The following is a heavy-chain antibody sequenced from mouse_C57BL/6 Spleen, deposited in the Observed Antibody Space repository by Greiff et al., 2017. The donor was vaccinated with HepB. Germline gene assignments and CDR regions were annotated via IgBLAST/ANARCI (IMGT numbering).Heavy chain of an antibody. V-gene: IGHV1-69*01. CDR1: GYTFTSYW. Sequence: VQLQQSGAELVMPGASVKLSCKASGYTFTSYWMHWVKQRPGQGLEWIGEIDPSDSYTNYNQKFKGKSTLTVDKSSSTAYMQLSSLTSEDSAVYYCARGDYDPLFAYWGQGTLVTVSA. CDR3: ARGDYDPLFAY. CDR2: IDPSDSYT. D-gene: IGHD2-4*01. J-gene: IGHJ3*01.